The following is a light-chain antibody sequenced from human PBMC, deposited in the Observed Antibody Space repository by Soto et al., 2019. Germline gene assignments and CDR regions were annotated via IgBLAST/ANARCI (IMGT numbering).Light chain of an antibody. CDR1: QTVIHNH. V-gene: IGKV3D-20*02. CDR3: QQLTDWPPQWT. J-gene: IGKJ1*01. Sequence: VLTQSPYTLALSPGERATRSCRASQTVIHNHLAWHQQKPGQTPRLLVYGSSSRATGSPDRLSGSGSGTDFTLTISSLELEDFAVYNCQQLTDWPPQWTFGQGTKVDIK. CDR2: GSS.